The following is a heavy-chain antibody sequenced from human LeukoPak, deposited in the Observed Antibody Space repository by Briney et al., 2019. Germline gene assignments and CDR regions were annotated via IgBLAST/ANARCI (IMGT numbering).Heavy chain of an antibody. D-gene: IGHD1-26*01. CDR3: ARGTDNLVGATYDY. Sequence: PSETLSLTCTVSGGSISRYYWSWIRQPPGKGLERIGYIYYSGGTNYNPSLKSRVTISVDTSKNQFSLKLSSVTAADTAVYYCARGTDNLVGATYDYWGQATLVTVSS. J-gene: IGHJ4*02. CDR1: GGSISRYY. V-gene: IGHV4-59*01. CDR2: IYYSGGT.